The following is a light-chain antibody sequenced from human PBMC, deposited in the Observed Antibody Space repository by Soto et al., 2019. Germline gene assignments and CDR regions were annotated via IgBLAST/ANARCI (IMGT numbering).Light chain of an antibody. V-gene: IGKV3-20*01. CDR1: QSVSSSY. J-gene: IGKJ1*01. CDR2: GAS. Sequence: EIVLTQSPGTLSLSPGERATLSCRASQSVSSSYLAWYQQKLGQAPRLLIYGASSRATDIPDRFSGSGSGTDFALTISRLEPEGFAVYYCQQYGSSPMTFGQGTKV. CDR3: QQYGSSPMT.